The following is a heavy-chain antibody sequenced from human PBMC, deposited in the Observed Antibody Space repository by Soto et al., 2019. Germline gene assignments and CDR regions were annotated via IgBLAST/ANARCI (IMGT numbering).Heavy chain of an antibody. CDR1: GGSFNTYA. Sequence: QVQLVQSGAEVKKPGSSVKVSCKASGGSFNTYAISWVRQAPGQGLEWMGGIIPVFGRVTYAQKFQGRITXTXXGSRSTVCMELSRLRSDDTAIYHCADLPLGYCFTTSCTPECWGQGTLVTGSS. V-gene: IGHV1-69*05. D-gene: IGHD2-15*01. CDR3: ADLPLGYCFTTSCTPEC. J-gene: IGHJ4*02. CDR2: IIPVFGRV.